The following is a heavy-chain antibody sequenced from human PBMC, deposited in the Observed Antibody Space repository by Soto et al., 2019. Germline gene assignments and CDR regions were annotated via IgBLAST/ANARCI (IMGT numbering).Heavy chain of an antibody. V-gene: IGHV4-39*01. CDR1: GGSISSSSYY. D-gene: IGHD3-9*01. CDR3: ARYYDIENCWFDP. CDR2: IYYSGST. Sequence: SETLSLTCTVSGGSISSSSYYWGWIRQPPGKGLEWIGSIYYSGSTYYNPSLKSRVTISVDTSKNQFSLKLSSVTAADTALYYCARYYDIENCWFDPWGQGTLVTVSS. J-gene: IGHJ5*02.